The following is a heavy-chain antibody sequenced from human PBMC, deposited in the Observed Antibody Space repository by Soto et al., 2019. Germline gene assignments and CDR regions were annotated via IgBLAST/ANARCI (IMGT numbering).Heavy chain of an antibody. J-gene: IGHJ6*03. CDR1: GYTLTTYD. D-gene: IGHD3-10*02. Sequence: QVQLVQSGAEVKKPGASVKVSCKASGYTLTTYDINWVRQATRQGLEWVGRMNPNSGESTYAQKFRGRVTLTRNTSVSTVYMELSSLRSEDTAVYYCARGIYVTHYFYYMDVWGEGTTVTVSS. CDR2: MNPNSGES. V-gene: IGHV1-8*01. CDR3: ARGIYVTHYFYYMDV.